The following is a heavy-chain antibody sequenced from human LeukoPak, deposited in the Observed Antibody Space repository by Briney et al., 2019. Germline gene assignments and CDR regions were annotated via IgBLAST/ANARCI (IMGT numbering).Heavy chain of an antibody. J-gene: IGHJ6*02. CDR1: GGSISSGRYS. CDR3: ARAGYYGMDV. Sequence: SETLSLTCAVSGGSISSGRYSWSWIRQPPGKGLEWIGYIYHSGSTYYNPPLKSRVTISVDRSKNQFSLKLSSVTAADTAVYYCARAGYYGMDVWGQGTTVTVSS. CDR2: IYHSGST. D-gene: IGHD6-19*01. V-gene: IGHV4-30-2*01.